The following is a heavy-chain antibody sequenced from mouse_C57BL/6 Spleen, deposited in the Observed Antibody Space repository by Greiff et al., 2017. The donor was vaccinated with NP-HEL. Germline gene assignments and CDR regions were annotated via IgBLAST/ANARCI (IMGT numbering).Heavy chain of an antibody. CDR2: ISGGGGNT. V-gene: IGHV5-9*01. CDR3: ARHEERVDY. J-gene: IGHJ4*01. CDR1: GFTFSSYT. Sequence: EVMLVESGGGLVKPGGSLKLSCAASGFTFSSYTMSWVRQTPEKRLEWVATISGGGGNTYYPDSVKGRFTISRDNAKNTLYLQMSSLRSEDTALYYCARHEERVDYWGQGTSVTVSS.